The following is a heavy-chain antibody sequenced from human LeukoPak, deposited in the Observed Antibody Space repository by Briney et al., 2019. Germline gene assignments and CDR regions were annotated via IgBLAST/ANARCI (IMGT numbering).Heavy chain of an antibody. CDR2: VSGVVGST. CDR3: AQRTKGEGPPFEH. Sequence: GGSLRLSCAAYGLIFRNYAMTWVRQAPGKGLEWLSAVSGVVGSTYYADSVKGRLTISRDNSNSTLYLQMNSVRAEDTALYYCAQRTKGEGPPFEHWGQRTLVSVSS. V-gene: IGHV3-23*01. D-gene: IGHD3-16*01. J-gene: IGHJ4*02. CDR1: GLIFRNYA.